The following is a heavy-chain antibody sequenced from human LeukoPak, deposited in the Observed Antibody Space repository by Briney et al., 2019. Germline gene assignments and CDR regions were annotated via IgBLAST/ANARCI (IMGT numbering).Heavy chain of an antibody. J-gene: IGHJ4*02. CDR2: IRYDGSNK. Sequence: PGGSLRLSCAASRFTFRTYGMHWVRQAPGKGLEWVAFIRYDGSNKYYADSVKGRFTISRDNSKNTLYLQMNSLRAEDTAVYYCARGAYYDILTGYYYFDYWGQGTLVTVSS. CDR3: ARGAYYDILTGYYYFDY. V-gene: IGHV3-30*02. D-gene: IGHD3-9*01. CDR1: RFTFRTYG.